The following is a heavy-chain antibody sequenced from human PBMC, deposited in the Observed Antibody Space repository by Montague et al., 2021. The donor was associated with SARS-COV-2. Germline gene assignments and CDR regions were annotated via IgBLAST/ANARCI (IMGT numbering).Heavy chain of an antibody. D-gene: IGHD2-2*01. Sequence: SETLSLTCAVYGGSFSGYYWSWIRQPPGKGLGLIGEINHSGSTNSNPYLKSQTTISVSTSKNQFSLKLSSRTAADTAVDYCSRARQDVVVPTLGIGAYYYYYYMDVWGKGTTVTVSS. J-gene: IGHJ6*03. CDR1: GGSFSGYY. CDR2: INHSGST. CDR3: SRARQDVVVPTLGIGAYYYYYYMDV. V-gene: IGHV4-34*01.